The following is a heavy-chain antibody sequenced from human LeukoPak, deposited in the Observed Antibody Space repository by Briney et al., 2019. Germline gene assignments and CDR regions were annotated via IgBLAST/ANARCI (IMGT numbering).Heavy chain of an antibody. V-gene: IGHV3-48*04. CDR2: ISSGGSTI. CDR1: GFTFSDYS. D-gene: IGHD3-3*01. J-gene: IGHJ4*02. Sequence: GGSLRLSCIASGFTFSDYSMNWVRQAPGKGLEWVSYISSGGSTIYYADSVKGRFTISRDNAKNSLYLQTNSLRAEDTAVYYCARENDFWNGYYYFDYWGQGTLVTVSS. CDR3: ARENDFWNGYYYFDY.